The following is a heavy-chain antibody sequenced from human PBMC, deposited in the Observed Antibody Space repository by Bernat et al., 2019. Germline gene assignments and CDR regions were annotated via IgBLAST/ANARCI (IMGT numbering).Heavy chain of an antibody. J-gene: IGHJ2*01. V-gene: IGHV4-39*01. Sequence: QLQLQDSGPGLVKPSETLSLTCTVSGGSISSSSYYWGWIRQPPGKGVEWIGSIYYSGSTYYNPSLKSRVTISVDTSKNQFYLKLRYVTAADTAVYYCASTPMIYWYFDLWGRGTLVTVSS. D-gene: IGHD2-15*01. CDR3: ASTPMIYWYFDL. CDR1: GGSISSSSYY. CDR2: IYYSGST.